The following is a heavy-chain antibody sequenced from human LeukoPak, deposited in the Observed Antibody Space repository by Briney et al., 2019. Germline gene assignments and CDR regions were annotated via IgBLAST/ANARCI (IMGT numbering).Heavy chain of an antibody. J-gene: IGHJ3*02. V-gene: IGHV3-30-3*01. CDR1: GFTFSSYA. CDR2: ISYDGGNK. Sequence: PGGSLRLSCAASGFTFSSYAMHWVRQAPGKGLEWVAVISYDGGNKYYADSVKGRFTISRDNSKNTLYLQMNSLKAEDTAVYYCARASPYYAIIDAFDIWGQGTMVTVSS. D-gene: IGHD3-9*01. CDR3: ARASPYYAIIDAFDI.